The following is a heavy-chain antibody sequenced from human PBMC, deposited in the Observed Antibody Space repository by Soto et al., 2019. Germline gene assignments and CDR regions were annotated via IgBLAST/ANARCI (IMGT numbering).Heavy chain of an antibody. CDR3: AMKQATAAFDI. J-gene: IGHJ3*02. CDR2: INAGNGNT. D-gene: IGHD5-12*01. V-gene: IGHV1-3*01. CDR1: GYTFTSYA. Sequence: QVQLVQSGAEVKKPGASVKVSCKASGYTFTSYAMHWVRQAPGQRLEWMGWINAGNGNTKYSQKFQGRVTITRDTSASTAYMELSSLRSEDTSVYYCAMKQATAAFDIWGQGTMVTVSS.